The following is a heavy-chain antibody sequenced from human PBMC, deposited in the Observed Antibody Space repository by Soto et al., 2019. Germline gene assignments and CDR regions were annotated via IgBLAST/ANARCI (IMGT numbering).Heavy chain of an antibody. CDR1: GGSISSYY. V-gene: IGHV4-59*08. D-gene: IGHD6-13*01. CDR2: IYYSGST. J-gene: IGHJ5*02. CDR3: ARHDSWYFYWFDP. Sequence: SETLSLTCTASGGSISSYYWSWIRQPPGKGLEWIGYIYYSGSTNYNPSLKSRVTISVDTSKNQFSLKLSSVTAADTAVYYCARHDSWYFYWFDPWGQGTLVTVSS.